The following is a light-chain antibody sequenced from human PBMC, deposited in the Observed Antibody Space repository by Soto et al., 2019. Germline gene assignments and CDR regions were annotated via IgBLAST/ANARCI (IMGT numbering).Light chain of an antibody. J-gene: IGKJ1*01. Sequence: EIVMTQSPATLSVSPGERATLSCMASQSVSSNLAWYQQKPGQAPRLLIYGASTRATGIPARFSGSGSGTEFTLTISSLQSEDFAVYYCQQYNNWPTWTFGQGTKV. V-gene: IGKV3-15*01. CDR2: GAS. CDR3: QQYNNWPTWT. CDR1: QSVSSN.